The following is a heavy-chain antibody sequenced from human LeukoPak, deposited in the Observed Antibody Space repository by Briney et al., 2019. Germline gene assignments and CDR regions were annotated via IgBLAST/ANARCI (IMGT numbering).Heavy chain of an antibody. CDR2: ISGSGGST. D-gene: IGHD2-21*01. J-gene: IGHJ4*02. CDR1: GFTFSSYA. Sequence: GGSLRLSCAASGFTFSSYAMSWVRQAPGKGLEWVSAISGSGGSTYYADSVKGRFTISRDNSKKTLYLQMNSLRAEDTEVYYCAKVGSVSVVPSSYFDSWGQGTLVTVSS. V-gene: IGHV3-23*01. CDR3: AKVGSVSVVPSSYFDS.